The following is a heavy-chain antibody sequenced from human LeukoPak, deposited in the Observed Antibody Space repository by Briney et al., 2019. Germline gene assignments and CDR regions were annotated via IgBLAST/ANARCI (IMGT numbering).Heavy chain of an antibody. Sequence: SETLSLTCAVYGGSFSGYYCSWIRQPPGKGLEWIGEISHRGNTNYHPSLKSRVTISGDTSKNQFSLKLRSVTAADTAVYFCVGYYYGSGSYHNYPNFDYWGQGTLVTVSS. CDR1: GGSFSGYY. CDR3: VGYYYGSGSYHNYPNFDY. D-gene: IGHD3-10*01. CDR2: ISHRGNT. J-gene: IGHJ4*02. V-gene: IGHV4-34*01.